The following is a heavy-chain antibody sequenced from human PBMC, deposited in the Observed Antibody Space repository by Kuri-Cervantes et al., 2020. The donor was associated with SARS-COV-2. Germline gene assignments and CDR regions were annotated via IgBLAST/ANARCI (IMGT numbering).Heavy chain of an antibody. CDR2: VSYNGAT. V-gene: IGHV4-59*01. Sequence: SETLSLTCTVSGDSITNYYLTWIRQPPGKGLEWIGYVSYNGATAYNPSLKSRVTMSLDTSKNQFSLRLSSVTAADTAVYYCSGRVDFSSVDYWGQGTLVTVSS. D-gene: IGHD3/OR15-3a*01. CDR1: GDSITNYY. J-gene: IGHJ4*02. CDR3: SGRVDFSSVDY.